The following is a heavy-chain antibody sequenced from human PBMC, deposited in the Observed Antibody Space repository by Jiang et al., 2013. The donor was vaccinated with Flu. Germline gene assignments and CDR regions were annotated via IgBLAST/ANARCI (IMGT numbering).Heavy chain of an antibody. D-gene: IGHD3-22*01. V-gene: IGHV3-23*01. J-gene: IGHJ4*02. Sequence: SSYAMSWGPPGVQGRGVEWVSAISGSGGSTYYADSVKGRFTISRDNSKNTLYLQMNSLRAEDTAVYYCAKMRPKYYDSSGYYYGRTGPAGYWGQGTLVTVSS. CDR3: AKMRPKYYDSSGYYYGRTGPAGY. CDR1: SSYA. CDR2: ISGSGGST.